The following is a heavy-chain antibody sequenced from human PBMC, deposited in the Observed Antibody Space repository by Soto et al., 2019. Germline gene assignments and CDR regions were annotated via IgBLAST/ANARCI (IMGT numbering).Heavy chain of an antibody. CDR3: ARDLKGSGYDFWSGSGDY. CDR2: ISAYNGNT. CDR1: CFTFSSYG. J-gene: IGHJ4*02. V-gene: IGHV1-18*01. D-gene: IGHD3-3*01. Sequence: GGPVEGSRKAFCFTFSSYGISWVRQAPGQGVEWMGWISAYNGNTNYAQKLQGRVTMTTDTSTSTAYMELRSLRSDDTAVYYCARDLKGSGYDFWSGSGDYWGQGTLVTVSS.